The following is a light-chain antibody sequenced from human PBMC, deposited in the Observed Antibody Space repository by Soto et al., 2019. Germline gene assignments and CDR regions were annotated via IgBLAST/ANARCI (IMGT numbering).Light chain of an antibody. CDR2: DVS. Sequence: QSALTQPASVSGSPGQSITISCTGTSSDVGGYNYVSWYQQHPGKAPKLMIYDVSNRPSGVSNRFSGSKSGNTASLTISGLQAEDEAXYYCSSYTSSSTYVFGTGTKVTVL. J-gene: IGLJ1*01. CDR3: SSYTSSSTYV. V-gene: IGLV2-14*01. CDR1: SSDVGGYNY.